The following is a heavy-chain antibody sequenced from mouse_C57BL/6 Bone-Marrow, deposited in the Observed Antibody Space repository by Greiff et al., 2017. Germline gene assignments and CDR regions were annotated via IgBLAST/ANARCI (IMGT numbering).Heavy chain of an antibody. CDR3: SGDYDGDFDY. V-gene: IGHV5-17*01. CDR1: GFTFSDYG. Sequence: DVMLVESGGGLVKPGGSLKLSCAASGFTFSDYGMHWVRQAPEKGLEWVAYISSGSSTIYYADTVKGRFTISRDNAKNTLFLQMTSLRSEDTAMYYCSGDYDGDFDYWGQGTTLTVSS. CDR2: ISSGSSTI. D-gene: IGHD2-4*01. J-gene: IGHJ2*01.